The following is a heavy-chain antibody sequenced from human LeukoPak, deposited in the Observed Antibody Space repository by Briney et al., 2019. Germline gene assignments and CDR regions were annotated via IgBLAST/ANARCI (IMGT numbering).Heavy chain of an antibody. J-gene: IGHJ4*02. CDR2: ISSSSSYI. Sequence: GGSLRLSCAASGFTFSSYSMTWVRQAPGKGLEWVSSISSSSSYIYYADSVKGRFTISRDNSKNTLYLQMNSLRAEDTAVYYCAKDDQFRGELLLLTLDYWGQGTLVTVSS. V-gene: IGHV3-21*04. CDR1: GFTFSSYS. CDR3: AKDDQFRGELLLLTLDY. D-gene: IGHD1-26*01.